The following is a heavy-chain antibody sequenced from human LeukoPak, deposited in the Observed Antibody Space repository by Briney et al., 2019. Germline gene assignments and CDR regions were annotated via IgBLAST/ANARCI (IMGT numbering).Heavy chain of an antibody. V-gene: IGHV3-21*01. CDR3: AIDSLIVGATVSGAFDI. Sequence: PGGSLRLSCAASGFTFSSYSMNWVRQAPGKGLEWVSSISSSSSYIYYADSVKGRFTISRDNAKNSLYLQMNSLRAEDTAVYYCAIDSLIVGATVSGAFDIWGQGTMVTVSS. J-gene: IGHJ3*02. CDR1: GFTFSSYS. D-gene: IGHD1-26*01. CDR2: ISSSSSYI.